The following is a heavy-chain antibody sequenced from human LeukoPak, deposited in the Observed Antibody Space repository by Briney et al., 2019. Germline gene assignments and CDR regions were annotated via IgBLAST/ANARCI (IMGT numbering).Heavy chain of an antibody. V-gene: IGHV4-59*01. Sequence: PSETLSLTCTVSGGSINSYYWSWIRQPPGKSLEWIGYIYNSGSTNYNPSLGSRITISVDTSKNQFSLKLSSVTAADTAVYYCARKTSRSWCFDYWGQGTLVTVSS. CDR1: GGSINSYY. CDR3: ARKTSRSWCFDY. D-gene: IGHD6-13*01. CDR2: IYNSGST. J-gene: IGHJ4*02.